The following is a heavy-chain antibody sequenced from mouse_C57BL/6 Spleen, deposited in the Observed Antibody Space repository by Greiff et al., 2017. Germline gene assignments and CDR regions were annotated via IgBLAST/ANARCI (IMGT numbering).Heavy chain of an antibody. Sequence: QVQLQQPGAELVMPGASVKLSCKASGYTLTSYWMHWVKQRPGQGLEWIGEIDPSDSYTNYNQKFKGKSTLTVDKSSSTAYMQLISLTSEDSAVYYCARRAVAYYAMDYWGQGTSVTVSS. D-gene: IGHD1-1*01. V-gene: IGHV1-69*01. CDR1: GYTLTSYW. CDR3: ARRAVAYYAMDY. J-gene: IGHJ4*01. CDR2: IDPSDSYT.